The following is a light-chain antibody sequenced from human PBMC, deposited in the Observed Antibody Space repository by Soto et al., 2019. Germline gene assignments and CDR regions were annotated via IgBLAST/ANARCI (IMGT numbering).Light chain of an antibody. CDR3: SSYAGSNNLHVL. Sequence: QSVLTQPPSASGSPGQSVTIPCTGSSSDVGGYEYVSWYQQHPGKAPKLIIYEVIKRPSGVPDRFSGSKSGNTASLTVSGLQAEDEADYYCSSYAGSNNLHVLFGGGTKVTV. CDR2: EVI. J-gene: IGLJ2*01. V-gene: IGLV2-8*01. CDR1: SSDVGGYEY.